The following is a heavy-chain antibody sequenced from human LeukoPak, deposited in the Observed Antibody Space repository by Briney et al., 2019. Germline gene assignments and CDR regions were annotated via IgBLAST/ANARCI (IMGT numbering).Heavy chain of an antibody. CDR2: IYYSGSA. D-gene: IGHD3-22*01. CDR3: ARSTVGEYDSSLAY. CDR1: GGSISSYY. J-gene: IGHJ4*02. Sequence: SETLSLTCTDSGGSISSYYWSWIRQPPGKGLEWIGYIYYSGSANYNPSLKSRVTISVDTSKNQFSLKLSSVTAADTAVYYCARSTVGEYDSSLAYWGQGTLVTVSS. V-gene: IGHV4-59*01.